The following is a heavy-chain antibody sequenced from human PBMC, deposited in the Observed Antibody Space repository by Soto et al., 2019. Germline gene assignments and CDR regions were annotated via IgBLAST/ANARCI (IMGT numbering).Heavy chain of an antibody. CDR2: IIPIFGTA. CDR1: GGTFSRYA. CDR3: ARWTTVKVVYYFDY. J-gene: IGHJ4*02. V-gene: IGHV1-69*06. D-gene: IGHD4-17*01. Sequence: QVQLVQSGAEVKKPGSSVKVSCKAAGGTFSRYAISWVRQAPGQGLEWMGGIIPIFGTANYAQKFQGRVTITADKYTSTAYLELSSLSYEDTFVYYCARWTTVKVVYYFDYWGQGTLVNVSS.